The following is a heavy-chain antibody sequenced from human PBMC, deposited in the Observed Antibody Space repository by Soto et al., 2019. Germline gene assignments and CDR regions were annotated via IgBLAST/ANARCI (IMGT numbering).Heavy chain of an antibody. V-gene: IGHV4-59*08. J-gene: IGHJ6*03. Sequence: SETLSLTCTVSGGSISSYYWSWIRQPPGKGLEWIGYIYYSGSTNYNPSLKSRVTISVDTSKNQFSLKLSSVTAADTAVYYCARHGSLLTPRGYYYYMDVWGKGTTVTVSS. CDR3: ARHGSLLTPRGYYYYMDV. D-gene: IGHD3-10*01. CDR1: GGSISSYY. CDR2: IYYSGST.